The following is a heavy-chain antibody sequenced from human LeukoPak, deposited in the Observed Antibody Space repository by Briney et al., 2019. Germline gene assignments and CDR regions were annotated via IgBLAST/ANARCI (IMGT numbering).Heavy chain of an antibody. D-gene: IGHD4-17*01. Sequence: PSETLSLTCTVSGGSISSYYWSWIRQPPGKGLEWIGYIYYSGSTNYNPSLKSRVTISVDTSKDQFSLKLSSVTAADTAVYYCARVYWRNDYGDRVDAFDIWGQGTMVTVSS. V-gene: IGHV4-59*12. CDR1: GGSISSYY. CDR3: ARVYWRNDYGDRVDAFDI. J-gene: IGHJ3*02. CDR2: IYYSGST.